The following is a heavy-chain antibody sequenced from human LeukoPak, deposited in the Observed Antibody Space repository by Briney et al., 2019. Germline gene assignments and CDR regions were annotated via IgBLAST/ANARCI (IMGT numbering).Heavy chain of an antibody. D-gene: IGHD3-22*01. CDR2: IYPGDPDT. J-gene: IGHJ4*02. CDR1: GYSLTSYW. Sequence: GESLKISCKSSGYSLTSYWIGWVRQVPGKGLEWMGIIYPGDPDTRYSPSFQGQVTISADKSISTAYLQWSSLKASDTAMYYCARLAYYDSSSGYLLDYWGQGTLVTVSS. V-gene: IGHV5-51*01. CDR3: ARLAYYDSSSGYLLDY.